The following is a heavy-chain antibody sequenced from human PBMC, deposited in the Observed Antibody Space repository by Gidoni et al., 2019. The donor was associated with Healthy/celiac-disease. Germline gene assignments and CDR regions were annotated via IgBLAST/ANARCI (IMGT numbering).Heavy chain of an antibody. CDR2: IKSKTDGGTT. J-gene: IGHJ2*01. D-gene: IGHD2-21*01. Sequence: EVQLVESGGGLVKPGGSLRLSCAASGFTFSTAWMSWVRQAPGKGLEWVGRIKSKTDGGTTDYAAPVKGRFTISRDDSKNTLYLQMNSLKTEDTAVYYCTTDLAFVVVIAIGGPYFDLWGRGTLVTVSS. CDR1: GFTFSTAW. CDR3: TTDLAFVVVIAIGGPYFDL. V-gene: IGHV3-15*01.